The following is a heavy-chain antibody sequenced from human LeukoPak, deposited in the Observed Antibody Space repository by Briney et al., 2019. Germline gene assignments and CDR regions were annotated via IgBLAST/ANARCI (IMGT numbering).Heavy chain of an antibody. J-gene: IGHJ3*02. Sequence: PGGSLRLSCAASGFTVSSNYMSWVRQAPGKGLEWIGSIYYSGSTYYSPSLKSRVAISVDTSKNQFSLKLSSVTAADTAVYYCANYCSSSSCHTRRAFDIWGQGTMVTVSS. CDR3: ANYCSSSSCHTRRAFDI. V-gene: IGHV4-59*05. CDR1: GFTVSSNY. CDR2: IYYSGST. D-gene: IGHD2-2*02.